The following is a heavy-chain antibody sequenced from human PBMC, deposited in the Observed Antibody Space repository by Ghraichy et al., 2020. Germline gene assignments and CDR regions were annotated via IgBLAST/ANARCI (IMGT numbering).Heavy chain of an antibody. CDR2: IDSSGDGT. D-gene: IGHD5-12*01. J-gene: IGHJ4*02. Sequence: GGSLRLSCAASGFTFNTHGMSWVRQAPGKGLEWVSSIDSSGDGTYYADSVKGRFTISRDNSKNTLYLQMNSLRAEDTALYYCAKDSPVATVWGQGTLVTVSS. CDR3: AKDSPVATV. CDR1: GFTFNTHG. V-gene: IGHV3-23*01.